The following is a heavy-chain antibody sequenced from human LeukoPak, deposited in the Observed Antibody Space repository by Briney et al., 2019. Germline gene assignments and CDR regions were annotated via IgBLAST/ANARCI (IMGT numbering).Heavy chain of an antibody. CDR1: GFTFSSYG. J-gene: IGHJ4*02. V-gene: IGHV3-30*18. CDR2: ISYDGSDS. CDR3: AKASTVTTALDC. D-gene: IGHD4-17*01. Sequence: RAGGSLRLSCAASGFTFSSYGLHWVRQAPGKGLEWVAFISYDGSDSYYADSVRGRFTISRDNSKNTLYLQMNSLRAEDTAVYYCAKASTVTTALDCWGQGILVTVSS.